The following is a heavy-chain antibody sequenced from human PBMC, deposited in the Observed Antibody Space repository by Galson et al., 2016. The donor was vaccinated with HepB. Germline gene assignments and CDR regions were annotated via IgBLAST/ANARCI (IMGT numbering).Heavy chain of an antibody. CDR3: ARTDSNFFDY. Sequence: CAASGFTFSTYWMSWGRQAPGRGLEWVANIDQDGNEEYYVDSLKGRFTISRDNAKNSLYLQMNSLRAEDTAVYYCARTDSNFFDYWGQGTLVTVSS. CDR1: GFTFSTYW. CDR2: IDQDGNEE. V-gene: IGHV3-7*01. D-gene: IGHD4-11*01. J-gene: IGHJ4*02.